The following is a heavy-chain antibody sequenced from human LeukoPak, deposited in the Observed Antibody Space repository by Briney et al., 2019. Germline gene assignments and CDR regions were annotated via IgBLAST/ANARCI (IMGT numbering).Heavy chain of an antibody. CDR2: IIPIFGTA. Sequence: SVKVSCKASGYTFTGYYMHWVRQAPGQGLEWMGGIIPIFGTANYAQKFQGRVTITADESTSTAYMELSCLRSEDTAVYYCARDSDYGDYNYWGQGTLVTVSS. V-gene: IGHV1-69*13. J-gene: IGHJ4*02. CDR3: ARDSDYGDYNY. CDR1: GYTFTGYY. D-gene: IGHD4-17*01.